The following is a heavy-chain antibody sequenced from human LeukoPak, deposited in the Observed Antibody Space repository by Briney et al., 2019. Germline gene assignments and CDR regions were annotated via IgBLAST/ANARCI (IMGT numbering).Heavy chain of an antibody. J-gene: IGHJ6*02. CDR2: IYYSGST. V-gene: IGHV4-31*03. D-gene: IGHD3-22*01. Sequence: KPSQTLSLTCTVSGGSISSGGYWWRWLRQNPGKGLEWIGYIYYSGSTYYNPSLKSRVTILVGTSKNQFSLRLSSVPAADTAVYYCAREALAAYYDSSGYYSYYYYGMDGWGQGATVTASS. CDR1: GGSISSGGYW. CDR3: AREALAAYYDSSGYYSYYYYGMDG.